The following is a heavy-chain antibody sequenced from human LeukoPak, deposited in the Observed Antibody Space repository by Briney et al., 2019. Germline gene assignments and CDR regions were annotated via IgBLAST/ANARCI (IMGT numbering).Heavy chain of an antibody. CDR2: INHSGGT. V-gene: IGHV4-34*01. J-gene: IGHJ5*02. CDR3: ASGAAAAVYGNWFDP. Sequence: GSLRLSCAAAGFTFKNAWMSWIRQPPGKGLEWIGEINHSGGTNYNPSLKSRVTISVDTSKNQFSLKLSSVTAADTAVYYCASGAAAAVYGNWFDPWGQGTLVTVSS. D-gene: IGHD6-13*01. CDR1: GFTFKNAW.